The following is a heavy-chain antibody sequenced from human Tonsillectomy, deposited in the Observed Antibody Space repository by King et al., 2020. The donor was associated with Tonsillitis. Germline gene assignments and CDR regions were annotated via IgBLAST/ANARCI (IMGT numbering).Heavy chain of an antibody. CDR1: GGSVSGYS. J-gene: IGHJ6*02. CDR3: VRDRASSTTAFYGTDV. V-gene: IGHV4-59*02. Sequence: VQLQESGPGLVKPSETLSLTCSVSGGSVSGYSWGWVRQSPGKGLEWIGYMFPTGITEYNPSLRGRVTISVDTSKRQFSLKVDAVTTADTALYYCVRDRASSTTAFYGTDVWGQGTTVTVS. D-gene: IGHD1-1*01. CDR2: MFPTGIT.